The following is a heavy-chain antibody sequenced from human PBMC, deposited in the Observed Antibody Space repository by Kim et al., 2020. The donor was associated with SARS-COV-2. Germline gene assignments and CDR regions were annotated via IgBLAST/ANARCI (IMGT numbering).Heavy chain of an antibody. CDR1: GFTFRTYW. Sequence: GGSLRLSCAASGFTFRTYWMHWVRQAPGKGLVWVSRTNGDGSTTNYADSVKGRFTISRDNAKNTLYLQLNSLRAEDTAIYYCARRYYDSRGYYYFDSWGRGTLVTVSS. CDR3: ARRYYDSRGYYYFDS. CDR2: TNGDGSTT. D-gene: IGHD3-22*01. V-gene: IGHV3-74*01. J-gene: IGHJ4*02.